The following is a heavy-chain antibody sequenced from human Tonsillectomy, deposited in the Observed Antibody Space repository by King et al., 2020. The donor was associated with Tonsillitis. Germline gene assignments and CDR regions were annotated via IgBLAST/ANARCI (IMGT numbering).Heavy chain of an antibody. CDR3: ARDLALYSGSYYRSDY. D-gene: IGHD1-26*01. Sequence: VQLVESGGGLVQPGGSLRLSCAASGFTFSSYRMNWVRQAPGKGLEWVSYISSTSSTMYYADSVKGRFTISRDNAKNSLYLQMNSLRAEDTAVYYCARDLALYSGSYYRSDYWGQGTLVTVSS. CDR1: GFTFSSYR. J-gene: IGHJ4*02. CDR2: ISSTSSTM. V-gene: IGHV3-48*01.